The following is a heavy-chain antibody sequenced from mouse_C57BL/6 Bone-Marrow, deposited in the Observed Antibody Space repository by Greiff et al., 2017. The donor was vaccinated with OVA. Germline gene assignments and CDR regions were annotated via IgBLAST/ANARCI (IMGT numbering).Heavy chain of an antibody. CDR2: IYPGNSDT. J-gene: IGHJ1*03. V-gene: IGHV1-5*01. CDR1: GYTFTSYW. CDR3: PIYYGTSYWYFDV. Sequence: EVQLQQSGTVLARPGASVKMSCKTSGYTFTSYWMHWVKQRPGQGLEWIGAIYPGNSDTSYNQKFKGKAKLTAVTSASTAYMELSSLTNEDSAVYYCPIYYGTSYWYFDVWGTGTTVTVSS. D-gene: IGHD2-1*01.